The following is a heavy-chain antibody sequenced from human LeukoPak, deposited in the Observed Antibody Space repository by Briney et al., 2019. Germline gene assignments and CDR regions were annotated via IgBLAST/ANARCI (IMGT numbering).Heavy chain of an antibody. J-gene: IGHJ4*02. V-gene: IGHV6-1*01. CDR3: ARLHCYSTTCYVDY. CDR2: TYHRSKWYN. Sequence: SQTLSLTCAISGDSVSSNSAAWNWIRQSPSRGLEWLGRTYHRSKWYNEYAVSVKSRIIINPDTSKNQFSLQLNSVTPEDTAVYYCARLHCYSTTCYVDYWGQGTLVTVSP. D-gene: IGHD2-2*01. CDR1: GDSVSSNSAA.